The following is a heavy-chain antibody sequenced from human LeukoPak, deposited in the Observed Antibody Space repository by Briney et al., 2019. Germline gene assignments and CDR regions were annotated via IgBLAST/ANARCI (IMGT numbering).Heavy chain of an antibody. V-gene: IGHV3-21*01. CDR2: ISSGGGTI. CDR1: GVSFISYG. CDR3: ARDEGHTVTNEYFHR. J-gene: IGHJ1*01. D-gene: IGHD4-17*01. Sequence: GGSLRLSCAASGVSFISYGMRWVRHAPGKGLEWVASISSGGGTIFYADSVKGRFTISRDNAKDSLFLQMNSLKVEDTPVYCRARDEGHTVTNEYFHRRGEGTLV.